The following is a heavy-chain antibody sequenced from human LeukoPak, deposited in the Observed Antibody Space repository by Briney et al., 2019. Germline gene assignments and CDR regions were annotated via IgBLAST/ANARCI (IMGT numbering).Heavy chain of an antibody. D-gene: IGHD2-8*01. CDR1: GFTFSSYN. V-gene: IGHV3-21*01. CDR2: ISSSSSYI. J-gene: IGHJ4*02. Sequence: GGSLRLSCAASGFTFSSYNMTWVRQAPGKGLEWVSSISSSSSYIYYADSVKGRFTISRDNAKNSLYLQMNSLRAEDTAVYYCARDMVLTSETDYWGQGTLVTVSS. CDR3: ARDMVLTSETDY.